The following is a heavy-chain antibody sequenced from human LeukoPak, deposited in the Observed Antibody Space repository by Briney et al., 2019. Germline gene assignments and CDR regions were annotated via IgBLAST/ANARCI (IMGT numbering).Heavy chain of an antibody. J-gene: IGHJ4*02. D-gene: IGHD3-22*01. CDR2: LSNDGSNK. CDR1: GFTFSSYG. CDR3: AKEKRDSSGPPPLYYFDY. V-gene: IGHV3-30*18. Sequence: GGSLRLSCAASGFTFSSYGMHWVARAPGKGRRGWAVLSNDGSNKYYADSVKGRFTISRDNSKNTLYLQMNSLRAEDTAVYYCAKEKRDSSGPPPLYYFDYWGQGTLVTVSS.